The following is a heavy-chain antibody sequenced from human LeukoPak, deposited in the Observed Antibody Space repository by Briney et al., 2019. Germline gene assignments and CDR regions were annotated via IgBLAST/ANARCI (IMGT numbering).Heavy chain of an antibody. CDR3: ARARGHWNYDF. CDR2: ISGYNSAT. V-gene: IGHV1-18*01. J-gene: IGHJ4*02. CDR1: GYSLTSYG. Sequence: ASVKVSCKASGYSLTSYGISWVRQAPGQGLEWMGWISGYNSATNYAQKLQGRVTMTTDTSTSTAYMELRSLRSDDTAVYYCARARGHWNYDFWGQGTLVTVSS. D-gene: IGHD1-7*01.